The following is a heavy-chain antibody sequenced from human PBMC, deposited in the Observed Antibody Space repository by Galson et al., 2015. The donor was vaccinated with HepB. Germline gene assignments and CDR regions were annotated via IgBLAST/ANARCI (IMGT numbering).Heavy chain of an antibody. CDR1: GFTFSSYA. V-gene: IGHV3-30*04. CDR3: ARVCGPGSTSCEGY. D-gene: IGHD2-2*01. J-gene: IGHJ4*02. Sequence: SLRFPCAASGFTFSSYAKYWVRQAPGKRLEWGAVILYDGSNKYYAASVKGRFTISRDNSKNTLYLQVNTLRVEDTAVYYCARVCGPGSTSCEGYWGQGTLVTVSS. CDR2: ILYDGSNK.